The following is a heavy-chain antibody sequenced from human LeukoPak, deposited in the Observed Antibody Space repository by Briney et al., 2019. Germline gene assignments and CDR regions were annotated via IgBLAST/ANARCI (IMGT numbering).Heavy chain of an antibody. CDR2: ISSSSSYI. J-gene: IGHJ5*02. D-gene: IGHD1-26*01. CDR3: ARSLVVGATYPYH. Sequence: GGSLRLSCAASGFTFSRSDMNWVRQAPGKGLEWVSSISSSSSYIYYTDSLKGRFTISRDNAKNSLYLQLNSLRAEDTAVYYCARSLVVGATYPYHWGQGTLVTVSS. V-gene: IGHV3-21*01. CDR1: GFTFSRSD.